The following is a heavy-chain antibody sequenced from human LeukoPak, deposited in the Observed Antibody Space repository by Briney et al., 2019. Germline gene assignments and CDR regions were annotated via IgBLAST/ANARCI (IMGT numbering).Heavy chain of an antibody. D-gene: IGHD1-26*01. CDR2: NGRGGST. CDR1: GFTFSNYA. J-gene: IGHJ4*02. CDR3: ARAGSIRFDY. V-gene: IGHV3-23*01. Sequence: GGSLRLSCAASGFTFSNYAMSWVRQAPGKGLEWVSSNGRGGSTYYADSVKGRFTISRDNSKNTLYLQMNRLRAEDTAVYYCARAGSIRFDYWGQGTLVTVSS.